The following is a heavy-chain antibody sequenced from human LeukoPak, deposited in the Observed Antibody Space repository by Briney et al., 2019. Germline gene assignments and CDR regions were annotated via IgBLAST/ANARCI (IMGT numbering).Heavy chain of an antibody. J-gene: IGHJ4*02. D-gene: IGHD6-19*01. V-gene: IGHV3-30*02. CDR1: GFTFSSYG. CDR2: IRYDGSNK. Sequence: PGGSLRLSCAASGFTFSSYGMHWVRQAPGKGLEWVAFIRYDGSNKYYADSVKGRFTISRDNSKNTLYLQMNSLRAEDTAVYYCARDQGYSSGWYLDYWGQGTLVTVSS. CDR3: ARDQGYSSGWYLDY.